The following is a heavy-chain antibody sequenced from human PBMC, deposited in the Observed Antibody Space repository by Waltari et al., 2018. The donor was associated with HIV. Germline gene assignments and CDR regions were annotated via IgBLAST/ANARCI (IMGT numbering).Heavy chain of an antibody. CDR1: VYTFRNYD. CDR2: MNPNSGAT. J-gene: IGHJ4*02. V-gene: IGHV1-8*01. Sequence: QVQLVQSGAEVQKPGASVRVSCQASVYTFRNYDMNWVRQASGQGLEWMGWMNPNSGATGYAQKFQGRVSMTRSTSIRTAYMELSSLTSEDTAVYYCARTDRGVNGQEFDYWGQGTLVTVSS. D-gene: IGHD3-10*01. CDR3: ARTDRGVNGQEFDY.